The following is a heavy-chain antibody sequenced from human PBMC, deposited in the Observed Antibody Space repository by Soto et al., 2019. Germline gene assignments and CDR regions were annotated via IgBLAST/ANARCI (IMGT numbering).Heavy chain of an antibody. Sequence: GASVKVSCKASGYTFTSYYMHWVLQAPGQGLEWMGIINPSGGSASYAQKFQGRVTMTRDTSTSTVYMELSSLRSEDTAVYYCARDPSSIAARPPYYYGMDVWGQGTTVTVS. CDR1: GYTFTSYY. D-gene: IGHD6-6*01. CDR2: INPSGGSA. J-gene: IGHJ6*02. CDR3: ARDPSSIAARPPYYYGMDV. V-gene: IGHV1-46*01.